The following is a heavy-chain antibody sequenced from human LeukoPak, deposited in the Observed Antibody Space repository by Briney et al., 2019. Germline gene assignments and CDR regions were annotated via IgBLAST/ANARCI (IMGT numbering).Heavy chain of an antibody. J-gene: IGHJ6*02. Sequence: SETLSLTCTVSGGSISSSSYYWGWIRQPPGKGLEWIGSIYYSGSTYYNPSLKSRVAISVDTSKNQFSLKLSSVTAADTAVYYCASRVLLWFGEEYYYYGMDVWGQGTTVTVSS. V-gene: IGHV4-39*01. CDR2: IYYSGST. CDR3: ASRVLLWFGEEYYYYGMDV. CDR1: GGSISSSSYY. D-gene: IGHD3-10*01.